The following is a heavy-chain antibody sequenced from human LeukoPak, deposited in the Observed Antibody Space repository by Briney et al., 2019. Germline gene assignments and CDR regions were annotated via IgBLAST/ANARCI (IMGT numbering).Heavy chain of an antibody. CDR3: ARGKTPDY. Sequence: PSETLSLTCAVYGGSFSGYYWSWIRQPPGKGLEWIGEINHSGSTNYNPSLKSRVTISVDTSKNQFSLKLSSVTAADTAVYYCARGKTPDYWGQGTLVTVSS. CDR2: INHSGST. V-gene: IGHV4-34*01. CDR1: GGSFSGYY. J-gene: IGHJ4*02.